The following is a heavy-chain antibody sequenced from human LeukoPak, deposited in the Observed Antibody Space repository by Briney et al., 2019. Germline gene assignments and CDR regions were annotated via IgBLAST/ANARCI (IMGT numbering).Heavy chain of an antibody. D-gene: IGHD6-13*01. V-gene: IGHV3-30*04. CDR3: ARVAADGTPFDY. Sequence: PGRSRRLSCVASGFTFSSYVIHWVRQAPGKGLEWAAVISYDGSNEYYTDSVKGRFTISRDNSKNTLYLQMNNLRIEDTAVYYCARVAADGTPFDYWGQGTLVTVSS. CDR2: ISYDGSNE. J-gene: IGHJ4*02. CDR1: GFTFSSYV.